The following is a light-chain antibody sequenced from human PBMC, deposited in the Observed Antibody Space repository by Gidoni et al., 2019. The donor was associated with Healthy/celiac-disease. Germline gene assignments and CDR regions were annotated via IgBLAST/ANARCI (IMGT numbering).Light chain of an antibody. Sequence: QSALTQPASVSGSPGQSITIPCTGTSSDVGGYNYVPWYQQHPGKAPKLMIYDVSNRPSGVSNRFSGSKSGNTASLTISGLQAEDEADYHCSSYTSSSTVVFGGGTKLTVL. V-gene: IGLV2-14*03. CDR2: DVS. CDR1: SSDVGGYNY. CDR3: SSYTSSSTVV. J-gene: IGLJ2*01.